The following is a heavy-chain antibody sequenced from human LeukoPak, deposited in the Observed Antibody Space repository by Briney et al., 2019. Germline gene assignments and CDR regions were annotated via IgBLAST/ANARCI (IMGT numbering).Heavy chain of an antibody. D-gene: IGHD4-17*01. J-gene: IGHJ4*02. CDR2: ISGSGGST. Sequence: GGSLRLSCAASGFTFSSYAMSWVRKAPGKGLEWVSAISGSGGSTYYADSVKGRFTISRDNSKNTLYLQMNSLRAEDTAVYYCAKSINNYGDINYFDYWGQGTLVTVSS. CDR3: AKSINNYGDINYFDY. V-gene: IGHV3-23*01. CDR1: GFTFSSYA.